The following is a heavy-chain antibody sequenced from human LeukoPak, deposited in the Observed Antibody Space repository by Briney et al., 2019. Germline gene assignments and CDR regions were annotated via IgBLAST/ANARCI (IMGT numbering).Heavy chain of an antibody. J-gene: IGHJ4*02. V-gene: IGHV4-59*08. Sequence: PSETLSLTCTVSGGSISSYYWSWIRQPPGEGLEWIGYIYYSGSTNYNPSLKSRVTISVDTSKNQFSLKLSSVTAADTAVYYCARQQYSDGYADVDYWGQGTLVTVSS. CDR3: ARQQYSDGYADVDY. CDR1: GGSISSYY. D-gene: IGHD5-18*01. CDR2: IYYSGST.